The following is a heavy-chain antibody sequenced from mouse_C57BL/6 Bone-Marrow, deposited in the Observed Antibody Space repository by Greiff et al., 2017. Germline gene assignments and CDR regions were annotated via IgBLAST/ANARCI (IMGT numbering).Heavy chain of an antibody. V-gene: IGHV1-76*01. J-gene: IGHJ2*01. Sequence: VKLVESGAELVRPGASVKLSCKASGYTFTDYYINWVKQRPGQGLEWIARIYPGSGNTYYNEKFKGKATLTAEKSSSTAYMQLSSLTSEDSAVYFCARGAGPYYFDYWGQGTTLTVSS. CDR1: GYTFTDYY. CDR2: IYPGSGNT. CDR3: ARGAGPYYFDY.